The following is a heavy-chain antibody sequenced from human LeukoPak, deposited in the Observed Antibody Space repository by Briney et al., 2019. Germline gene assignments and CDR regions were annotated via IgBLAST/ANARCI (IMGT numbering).Heavy chain of an antibody. D-gene: IGHD1-26*01. Sequence: SETLSLTCAVYGESLSKYYWTWIRQSPGKGLEWIGEINHRGSTNLNPSLKSRVTLSVDTSKHHFSLKLTSMTAADAAVYYCASSVGSTDYWGQGTLVTVSP. CDR2: INHRGST. J-gene: IGHJ4*02. V-gene: IGHV4-34*01. CDR3: ASSVGSTDY. CDR1: GESLSKYY.